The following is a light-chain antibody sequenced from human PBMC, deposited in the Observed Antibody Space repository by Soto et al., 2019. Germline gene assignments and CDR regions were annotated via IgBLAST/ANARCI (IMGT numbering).Light chain of an antibody. J-gene: IGLJ1*01. CDR3: SSYTSTSSNYV. Sequence: QSALTQPASVSESPGRSITIYCTGTSSDVGGYKYVSWYQQHPGKAPKLMIYEVSTRPSGVSNRFSGSKSGNTASLTISGLQAEDEADYYCSSYTSTSSNYVFGNGTKVT. V-gene: IGLV2-14*01. CDR1: SSDVGGYKY. CDR2: EVS.